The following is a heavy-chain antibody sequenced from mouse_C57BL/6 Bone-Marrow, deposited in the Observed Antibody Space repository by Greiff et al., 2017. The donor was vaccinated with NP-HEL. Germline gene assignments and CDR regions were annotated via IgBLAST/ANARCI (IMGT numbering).Heavy chain of an antibody. D-gene: IGHD1-1*01. CDR3: ASPIYYYGSTFAY. CDR1: GYTFTSYW. V-gene: IGHV1-7*01. Sequence: QVQLKESGAELAKPGASVKLSCKASGYTFTSYWMHWVKQRPGQGLEWIGYINPSSGDTKYNQKFKDKATLTADKSTSTAYMQLSSLTYEDSAVYYCASPIYYYGSTFAYWGQGTLVTVSA. CDR2: INPSSGDT. J-gene: IGHJ3*01.